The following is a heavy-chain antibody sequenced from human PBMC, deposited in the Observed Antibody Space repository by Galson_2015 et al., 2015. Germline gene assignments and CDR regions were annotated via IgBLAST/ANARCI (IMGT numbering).Heavy chain of an antibody. V-gene: IGHV3-74*01. CDR1: GFTFSRYW. J-gene: IGHJ3*01. CDR2: INSDGSST. CDR3: VREGGYADYGNAFDL. Sequence: SLRLSCAASGFTFSRYWMQWVRQAPGKGLVWVSRINSDGSSTTYADSVKGRFTISRDNAKNTLYVQMSSLRAEDTAVYYCVREGGYADYGNAFDLWGQGTMVTVSS. D-gene: IGHD4-17*01.